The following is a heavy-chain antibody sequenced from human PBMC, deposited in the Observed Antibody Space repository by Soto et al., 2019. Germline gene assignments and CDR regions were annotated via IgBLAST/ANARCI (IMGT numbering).Heavy chain of an antibody. V-gene: IGHV5-51*01. Sequence: PGESLKISCKGSGYSFTSYWIGWVRQMPGKGLEWMGIIYPGDSDTRYSPSFQGQVTISADKSISTAYLQWSSLKASDTAMYYCAGTFHDSGDYNYAFDIWGHGTLVTVS. CDR2: IYPGDSDT. CDR1: GYSFTSYW. D-gene: IGHD4-17*01. J-gene: IGHJ3*02. CDR3: AGTFHDSGDYNYAFDI.